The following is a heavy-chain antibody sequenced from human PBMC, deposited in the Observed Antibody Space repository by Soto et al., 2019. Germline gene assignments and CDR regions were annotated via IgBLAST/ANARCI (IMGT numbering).Heavy chain of an antibody. D-gene: IGHD3-10*01. V-gene: IGHV4-39*01. CDR3: ARRVRVRGGMDV. CDR1: GGSISSGGYS. CDR2: IYYSGST. Sequence: SETLSLTCAVSGGSISSGGYSWSWIRQPPGKGLEWIGSIYYSGSTYYNPSLKSRVTISVDTSKNQFSLKLSSVTAADTAVYYCARRVRVRGGMDVWGQGTTVTVSS. J-gene: IGHJ6*02.